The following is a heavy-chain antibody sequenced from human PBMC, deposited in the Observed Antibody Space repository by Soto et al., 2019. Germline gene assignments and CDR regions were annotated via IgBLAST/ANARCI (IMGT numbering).Heavy chain of an antibody. Sequence: EVQLLGSGGGLLHPGGSLRLSWEGSGFTFSSYSMNWFGQAPGKGREWVSYISSSSSSIFYADSVRGRFTISRDNAKSSLYLQMNSLRADDTAVYYCATVGIEDWKKLSDSWGQGTLVTVSS. V-gene: IGHV3-48*01. CDR2: ISSSSSSI. D-gene: IGHD1-1*01. CDR3: ATVGIEDWKKLSDS. J-gene: IGHJ4*02. CDR1: GFTFSSYS.